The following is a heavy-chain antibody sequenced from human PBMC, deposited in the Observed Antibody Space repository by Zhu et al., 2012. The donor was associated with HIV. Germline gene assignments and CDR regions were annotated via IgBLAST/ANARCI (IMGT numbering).Heavy chain of an antibody. J-gene: IGHJ4*02. V-gene: IGHV4-59*11. Sequence: QVQLQESGPGLVKSSETLSLTCTVSGGSISSHYWTWDPAVPRERGWSGLGYISYSGSTNYSPSLKSRVTVSMDTSKNLFSLKLNSVTAADTAVYFCARGGKPIVRGLMRYYFDYWGQGTLVTVSS. CDR2: ISYSGST. CDR1: GGSISSHY. D-gene: IGHD3-10*01. CDR3: ARGGKPIVRGLMRYYFDY.